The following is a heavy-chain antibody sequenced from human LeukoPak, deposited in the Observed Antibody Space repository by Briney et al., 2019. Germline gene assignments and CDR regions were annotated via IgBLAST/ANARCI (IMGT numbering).Heavy chain of an antibody. CDR3: AKDLLPYYYDRGWFDP. D-gene: IGHD3-22*01. J-gene: IGHJ5*02. Sequence: ASVKVSCKASGYTFTSYCISWVRQAPGQGRQWMGRISAYNGNTNYAQKLQGRVTMTTDTSTSTAYMELRSLRSDDTAVYYCAKDLLPYYYDRGWFDPWGQGTLVTVSS. CDR2: ISAYNGNT. CDR1: GYTFTSYC. V-gene: IGHV1-18*01.